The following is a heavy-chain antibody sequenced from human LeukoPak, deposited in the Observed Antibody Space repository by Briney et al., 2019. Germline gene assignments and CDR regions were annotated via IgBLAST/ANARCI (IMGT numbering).Heavy chain of an antibody. J-gene: IGHJ2*01. V-gene: IGHV5-51*01. D-gene: IGHD6-6*01. CDR1: GYTFTSYW. CDR2: IYPGDSDT. Sequence: KSGESLTLSRTRSGYTFTSYWIGWVRQIPGKGLEWVGSIYPGDSDTRYSPSFQGQVTISADKSISTAYLQWSSLKASDTAMYYCVRHGIAARPYWYFDLWGRGTLVTVSS. CDR3: VRHGIAARPYWYFDL.